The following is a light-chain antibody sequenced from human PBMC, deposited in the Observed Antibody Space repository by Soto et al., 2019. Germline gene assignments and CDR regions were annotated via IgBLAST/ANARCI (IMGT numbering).Light chain of an antibody. CDR2: KAS. Sequence: DIQMTQSPSTLSASVGDRVTITCRASQSISRWLAWYQQKPGKAPKLLIYKASTLESGVPSRFTGSGSGTEFTLTISFVLSVDCALFSCQEWLITPYTFGKGINLE. CDR3: QEWLITPYT. CDR1: QSISRW. J-gene: IGKJ2*01. V-gene: IGKV1-5*03.